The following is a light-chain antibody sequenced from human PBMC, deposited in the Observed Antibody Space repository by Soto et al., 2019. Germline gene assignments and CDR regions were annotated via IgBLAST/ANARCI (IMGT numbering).Light chain of an antibody. Sequence: DIQMTQSPSSLSASVGDRVTITCRASQSISSYLNWYQQKPGKAPKLLIYAASSLQSGVPSRFSGSGSGTDFTLTIRSLQPEDFATYYCQQSYSTLSYTFGPGTKLEIK. J-gene: IGKJ2*01. CDR3: QQSYSTLSYT. V-gene: IGKV1-39*01. CDR2: AAS. CDR1: QSISSY.